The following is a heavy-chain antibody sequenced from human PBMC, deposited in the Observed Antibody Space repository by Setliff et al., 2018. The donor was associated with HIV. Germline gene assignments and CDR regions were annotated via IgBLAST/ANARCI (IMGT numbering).Heavy chain of an antibody. D-gene: IGHD3-22*01. J-gene: IGHJ5*02. CDR3: ASLKGHYFDTSGYYNNWFDP. V-gene: IGHV4-34*01. CDR1: GESFSGFY. Sequence: SETLSLTCAVYGESFSGFYWTWIRQPPGKGLEWIGDINHSGRTNYNPSLKSRVTISVDTSENQFSLKLTSMTAADTAVYYCASLKGHYFDTSGYYNNWFDPWGQGTLVTVSS. CDR2: INHSGRT.